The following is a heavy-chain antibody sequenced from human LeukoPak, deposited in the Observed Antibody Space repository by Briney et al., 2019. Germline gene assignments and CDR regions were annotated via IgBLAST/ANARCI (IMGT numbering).Heavy chain of an antibody. CDR1: GGSISSYY. J-gene: IGHJ4*02. Sequence: SETLSLTCTVSGGSISSYYWSWIRQPPGKGLEWIGYIYYSGSTNYNPSLKSRVTISVDTSKNQFSLKLSSVTAADTAVYYCARRGGYDYVWGSYRQYYFDYWGQGTLVTVSS. CDR3: ARRGGYDYVWGSYRQYYFDY. V-gene: IGHV4-59*12. D-gene: IGHD3-16*02. CDR2: IYYSGST.